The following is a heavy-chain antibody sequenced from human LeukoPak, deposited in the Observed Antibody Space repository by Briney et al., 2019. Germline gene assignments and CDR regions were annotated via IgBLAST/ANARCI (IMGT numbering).Heavy chain of an antibody. Sequence: SETLSLTCIVSGGSISGSSYYWGWIRQPPGKGLEWIGSIYYSGSTYYNPSLKSRVTISVDTSKNQFSLKLSSVTAADTAVYFCARVSQLVRESIDYWGQGTLVTVSS. CDR1: GGSISGSSYY. CDR2: IYYSGST. V-gene: IGHV4-39*07. CDR3: ARVSQLVRESIDY. D-gene: IGHD6-6*01. J-gene: IGHJ4*02.